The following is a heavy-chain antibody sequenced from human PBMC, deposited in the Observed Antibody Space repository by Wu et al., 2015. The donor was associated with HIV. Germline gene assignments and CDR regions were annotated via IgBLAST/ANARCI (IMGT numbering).Heavy chain of an antibody. D-gene: IGHD2-2*01. CDR2: INHSGIA. V-gene: IGHV4-34*01. CDR1: GGSFSGYH. J-gene: IGHJ6*03. Sequence: QVQLQQWGAGLLKPSETLSLTCAVQGGSFSGYHWSWIRQSPGKGLEWIGEINHSGIANYNPSLESRPTISLDTSKDQFSLKLSSVTAAGTAVYYCARFQYHLLRRHDYLDVWGKGSAVTVSS. CDR3: ARFQYHLLRRHDYLDV.